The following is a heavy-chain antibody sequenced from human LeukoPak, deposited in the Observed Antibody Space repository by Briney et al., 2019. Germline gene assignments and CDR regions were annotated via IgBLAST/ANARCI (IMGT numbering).Heavy chain of an antibody. Sequence: KTGGSLRLSCAASGFTFSSYSMNWVRQAPGKALEWISSINSGSTSISYADSVRGRFTVSRDNAKNSLYLQMDSLRADDTAVYYCVKCYAAAYFFDYWGLGTLVTVSS. CDR2: INSGSTSI. CDR3: VKCYAAAYFFDY. D-gene: IGHD6-13*01. CDR1: GFTFSSYS. V-gene: IGHV3-21*01. J-gene: IGHJ4*02.